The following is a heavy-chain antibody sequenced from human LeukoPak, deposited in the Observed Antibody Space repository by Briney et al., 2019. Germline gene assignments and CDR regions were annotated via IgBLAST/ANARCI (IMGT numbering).Heavy chain of an antibody. CDR3: ARDSIRVQTGTTP. CDR2: IYYTGTT. Sequence: SETLSLTCSVFGGSMNINDYYWAWIRQPPGKGLEWIGSIYYTGTTYYNPSLTYRVTISVDTSNNQFSLRLTSVTAADTAVYYCARDSIRVQTGTTPWGRGTLVTVSS. D-gene: IGHD1-1*01. V-gene: IGHV4-39*07. J-gene: IGHJ5*02. CDR1: GGSMNINDYY.